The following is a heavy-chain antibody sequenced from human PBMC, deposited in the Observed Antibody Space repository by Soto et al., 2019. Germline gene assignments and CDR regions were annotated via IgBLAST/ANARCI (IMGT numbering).Heavy chain of an antibody. Sequence: QVQLVQSGAEVKKPGSSVKVSCKASGGTFSSYAISWVRQAPGQGLEWMGGIIPISETTNYAQKFQGRVTITPDESKSTAYMELSRLGSEATAVYYCARSQGSSTSLEIYYYYYYGMDVWGQGTTVTVSS. CDR2: IIPISETT. D-gene: IGHD2-2*01. J-gene: IGHJ6*02. CDR1: GGTFSSYA. CDR3: ARSQGSSTSLEIYYYYYYGMDV. V-gene: IGHV1-69*01.